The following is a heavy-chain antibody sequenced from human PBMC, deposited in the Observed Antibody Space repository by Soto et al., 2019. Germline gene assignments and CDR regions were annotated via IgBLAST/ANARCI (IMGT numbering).Heavy chain of an antibody. CDR1: GGSISSYY. J-gene: IGHJ4*02. CDR2: ISYSGST. D-gene: IGHD6-13*01. CDR3: ARATPVFYYSSSWSLDY. Sequence: QVQLQESGPGLVKPSEILSLTCTVSGGSISSYYWSWIRQPPGRGLEWIGYISYSGSTNYNPSLKSRVTISVDTSKNQFSLKLSSVTAADTAVYYCARATPVFYYSSSWSLDYWGQGTLVTVSS. V-gene: IGHV4-59*01.